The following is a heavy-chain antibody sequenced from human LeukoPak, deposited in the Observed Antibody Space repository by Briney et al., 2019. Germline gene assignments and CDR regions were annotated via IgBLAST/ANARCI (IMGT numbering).Heavy chain of an antibody. J-gene: IGHJ4*02. D-gene: IGHD3-3*01. V-gene: IGHV4-34*01. CDR1: GGSFSGYY. CDR3: SRAKYDFWSGYYPHFDY. Sequence: PSETLSLTCAVYGGSFSGYYWSWIRQPPGKGLEWIGEINHSGSTNYNPSLKSRVTISVDTSKNQFSLKLNSVTAADTAVYYCSRAKYDFWSGYYPHFDYWGQGPLVTVSS. CDR2: INHSGST.